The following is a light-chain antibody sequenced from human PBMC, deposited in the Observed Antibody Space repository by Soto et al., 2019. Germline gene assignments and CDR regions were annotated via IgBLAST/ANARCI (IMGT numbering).Light chain of an antibody. CDR2: HAS. CDR1: QSISNSY. Sequence: ENVLTQSPGTLSLSPGERATLSCRASQSISNSYLAWYQQKPGQTPSLLIYHASNRATGIPDRFSGSGSGTDFTLTISRLEPEDFAVYYCQQYGASLLTFGAGTKVEIK. J-gene: IGKJ4*01. CDR3: QQYGASLLT. V-gene: IGKV3-20*01.